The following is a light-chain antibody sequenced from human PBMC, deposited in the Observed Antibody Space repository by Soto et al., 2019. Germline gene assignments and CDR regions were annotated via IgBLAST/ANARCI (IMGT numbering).Light chain of an antibody. Sequence: EIIMTQSPGTLSVSPGERATLSCRAAQCVTTNFAWYQQKSGQSPRLLIYDVSNRATGVPARFSGSGSETDFTLTISGLRSEDSAVYFCQQYNNWPFSFGQGTKVDI. J-gene: IGKJ1*01. CDR1: QCVTTN. V-gene: IGKV3-15*01. CDR2: DVS. CDR3: QQYNNWPFS.